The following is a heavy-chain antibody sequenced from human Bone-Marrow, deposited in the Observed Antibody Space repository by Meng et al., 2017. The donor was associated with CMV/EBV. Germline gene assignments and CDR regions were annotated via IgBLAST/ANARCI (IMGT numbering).Heavy chain of an antibody. CDR1: GYTFTNFD. CDR2: ISADNGNT. J-gene: IGHJ4*02. Sequence: ASVKVSCKASGYTFTNFDFNWVRQAPGQGLEWMGWISADNGNTNYAQNLQGRVTMTTVTSTSTAYMELRSLRSDDTDVYYCARDGKGLGELSSFNDYWGQGTLVTVSS. V-gene: IGHV1-18*01. D-gene: IGHD3-16*02. CDR3: ARDGKGLGELSSFNDY.